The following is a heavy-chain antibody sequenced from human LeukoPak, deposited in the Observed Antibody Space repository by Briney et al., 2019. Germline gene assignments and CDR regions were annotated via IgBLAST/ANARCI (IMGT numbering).Heavy chain of an antibody. J-gene: IGHJ6*03. D-gene: IGHD3-16*01. Sequence: GSLRLSCAASGLTFSSYEMNWIRQPPGKGLEWFGEINHSGSTNYNPSLKSRVTISVDTSKNQFSLKLSSVTAADTAVYYCAGIGKGEQIQARYYYYMDVWGKGTTVTVSS. CDR1: GLTFSSYE. V-gene: IGHV4-34*08. CDR2: INHSGST. CDR3: AGIGKGEQIQARYYYYMDV.